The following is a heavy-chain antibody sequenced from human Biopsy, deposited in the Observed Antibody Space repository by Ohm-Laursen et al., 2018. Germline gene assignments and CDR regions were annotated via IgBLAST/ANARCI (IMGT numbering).Heavy chain of an antibody. V-gene: IGHV3-33*08. CDR1: GVTFSRYG. CDR3: ASDRDSSGSFRWNH. CDR2: IWYDGSKK. J-gene: IGHJ5*02. D-gene: IGHD6-19*01. Sequence: LSLTCAASGVTFSRYGMHWVRQAPGKGLEWVAVIWYDGSKKYYADSVKGRFTITRDNSKNTLYLQMNSLRAEDTAVYYCASDRDSSGSFRWNHWGQGTLVTVSS.